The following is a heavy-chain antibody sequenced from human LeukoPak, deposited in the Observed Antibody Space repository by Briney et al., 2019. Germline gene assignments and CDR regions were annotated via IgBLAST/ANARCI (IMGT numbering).Heavy chain of an antibody. CDR2: TNHSGST. CDR3: ARYYLQWLARSTNWFDP. CDR1: GGSFSGHY. Sequence: SETLSLTCAVYGGSFSGHYWSWIRQPPGKGLEWIGETNHSGSTNYNPSLKSRVTISVDTSKNQFSLKLSSVTAADTAVYYCARYYLQWLARSTNWFDPWGQGTLVTVSS. J-gene: IGHJ5*02. V-gene: IGHV4-34*01. D-gene: IGHD6-19*01.